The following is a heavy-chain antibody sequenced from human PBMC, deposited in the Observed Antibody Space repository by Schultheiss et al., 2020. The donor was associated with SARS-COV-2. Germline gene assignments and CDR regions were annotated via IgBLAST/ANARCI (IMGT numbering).Heavy chain of an antibody. CDR2: IYYSGST. J-gene: IGHJ5*02. V-gene: IGHV4-61*01. Sequence: SETLSLTCTVSGGSVSSGSYYWSWIRQPPGKGLEWIGYIYYSGSTYYNPSLKSRVTISVDTSKNQFSLKLSSVTAADTAVYYCASGGRYDFWSGYYSTWGQGTLVTVSS. CDR1: GGSVSSGSYY. CDR3: ASGGRYDFWSGYYST. D-gene: IGHD3-3*01.